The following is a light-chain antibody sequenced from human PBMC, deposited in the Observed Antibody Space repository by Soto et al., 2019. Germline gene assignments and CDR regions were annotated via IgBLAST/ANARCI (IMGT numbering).Light chain of an antibody. CDR1: QSVSSTY. J-gene: IGKJ2*01. V-gene: IGKV3-20*01. CDR3: QQYLISPFT. Sequence: EVVLVQSPGTLSLSPGERATLSFRASQSVSSTYLAWYQQKPGQAPRLLIYGASSRAAGIPDRFTGSGSGSYFTLTISGLETEDFAVYYCQQYLISPFTFGLGTNLVIK. CDR2: GAS.